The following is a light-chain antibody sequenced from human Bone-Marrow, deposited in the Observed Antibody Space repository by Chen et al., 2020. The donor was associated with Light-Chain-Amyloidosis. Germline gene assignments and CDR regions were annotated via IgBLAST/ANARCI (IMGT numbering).Light chain of an antibody. V-gene: IGLV1-47*01. Sequence: QSVLTQPPSASGTPGQRVTISCSGNSSNIGSNYVYWYQQLPGTAPKLLIYRNNQRPSGVPDRFSCSKSGTSASLAISGLRSEDEADYYCAAWDDSLSVVVFGGGTKLTGL. CDR1: SSNIGSNY. CDR2: RNN. J-gene: IGLJ2*01. CDR3: AAWDDSLSVVV.